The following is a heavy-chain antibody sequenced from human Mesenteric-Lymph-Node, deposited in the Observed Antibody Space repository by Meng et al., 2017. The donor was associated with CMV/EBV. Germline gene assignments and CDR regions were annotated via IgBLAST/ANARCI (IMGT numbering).Heavy chain of an antibody. CDR3: ARYSSIGRWFDP. CDR1: GDSVSNNGAA. Sequence: SQTLSLTCAISGDSVSNNGAAWNWIRQSPSRGLEWLGRTYYRSQWHTDYAVSVRGRIAINPDTSKNHFSLQLTSVTPDDTAVYYCARYSSIGRWFDPWGQGTLVTVSS. J-gene: IGHJ5*02. V-gene: IGHV6-1*01. D-gene: IGHD6-19*01. CDR2: TYYRSQWHT.